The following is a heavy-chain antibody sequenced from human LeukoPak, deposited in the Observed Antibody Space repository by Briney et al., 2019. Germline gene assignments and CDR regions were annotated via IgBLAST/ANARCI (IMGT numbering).Heavy chain of an antibody. J-gene: IGHJ5*02. CDR3: ARVVRGVVTSNWFGP. Sequence: NTSETLSLTCTVSGDSLNTYYWTWIRQTPGKELEWIGFVASSGTSNYDPSLKSRVSISIDTSKNRFSLALTSVTPADTAVYYCARVVRGVVTSNWFGPWGQGTLVSVSS. CDR2: VASSGTS. CDR1: GDSLNTYY. D-gene: IGHD2-21*02. V-gene: IGHV4-59*01.